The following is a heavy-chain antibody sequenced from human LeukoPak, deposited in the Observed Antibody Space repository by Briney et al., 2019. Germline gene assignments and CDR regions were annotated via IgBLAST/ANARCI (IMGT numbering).Heavy chain of an antibody. Sequence: PSETLSLSGIVSGASNNSFYWSWLRQPPGKGLEWIGYAHPSGNSNYSPSLKSRVTISVDTSTNQFSLKLKSVTAADTAVYYCARKVPKKGWFDPWGQGTLVTVSS. CDR2: AHPSGNS. CDR3: ARKVPKKGWFDP. J-gene: IGHJ5*02. V-gene: IGHV4-4*09. CDR1: GASNNSFY.